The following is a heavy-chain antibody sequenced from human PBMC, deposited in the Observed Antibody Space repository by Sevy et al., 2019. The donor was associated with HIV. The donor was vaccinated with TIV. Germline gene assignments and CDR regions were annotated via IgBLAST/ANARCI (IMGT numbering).Heavy chain of an antibody. V-gene: IGHV3-30-3*01. CDR3: ARDLSGYSYGYNLGY. CDR2: ISYDGSNK. CDR1: GFTFSSYA. Sequence: GGYLRLSCAASGFTFSSYAMHWVRQAPGKGLEWLAVISYDGSNKYYADSVKGRFTISRDNSKNTLYLQMNSLRAEDPAVAFCARDLSGYSYGYNLGYWGQGTLVTVSS. D-gene: IGHD5-18*01. J-gene: IGHJ4*02.